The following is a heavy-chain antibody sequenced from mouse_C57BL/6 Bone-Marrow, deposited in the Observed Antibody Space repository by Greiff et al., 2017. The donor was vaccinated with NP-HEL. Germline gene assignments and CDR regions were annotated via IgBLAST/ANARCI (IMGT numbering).Heavy chain of an antibody. CDR3: ARDRGYYGSSGYAMYY. D-gene: IGHD1-1*01. Sequence: EVQGVESGGGLVKPGGSLKLSCAASGFTFSSYAMSWVRQTPEKRLEWVATISDGGSYTYYPDNVKGRFTISRDNAKNNLYLQMGHLKSEDTAMYYCARDRGYYGSSGYAMYYWGQGTSVTVSS. CDR1: GFTFSSYA. CDR2: ISDGGSYT. V-gene: IGHV5-4*01. J-gene: IGHJ4*01.